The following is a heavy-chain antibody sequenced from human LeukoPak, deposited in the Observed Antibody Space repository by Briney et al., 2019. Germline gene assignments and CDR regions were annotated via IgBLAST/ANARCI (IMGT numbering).Heavy chain of an antibody. CDR1: GFTFGSFS. V-gene: IGHV3-23*01. CDR2: ISGSGETT. J-gene: IGHJ5*02. Sequence: GGSLRLSCAASGFTFGSFSMSWVRQAPGNGLEWVSVISGSGETTFYADSVKGRFTISRDNSKNTLYLQMNSLRGEDTAVYYCAKDGSGWRNWFDPWGQGTLVTVSS. D-gene: IGHD6-19*01. CDR3: AKDGSGWRNWFDP.